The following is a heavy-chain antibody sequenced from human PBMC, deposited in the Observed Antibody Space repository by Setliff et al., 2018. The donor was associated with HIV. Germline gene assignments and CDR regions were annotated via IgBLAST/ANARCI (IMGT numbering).Heavy chain of an antibody. D-gene: IGHD4-17*01. CDR1: GYTFNNYG. CDR3: ARPGGSYGDYGWYLRF. V-gene: IGHV1-18*01. CDR2: INTHSGYT. J-gene: IGHJ4*02. Sequence: ASVKVSCKASGYTFNNYGISWVRQAPGQGLEWMGWINTHSGYTNYARNVQGRVTVTMDTSTSTAYMELRSLRSDDTAMYYCARPGGSYGDYGWYLRFWGQGTLVTVSS.